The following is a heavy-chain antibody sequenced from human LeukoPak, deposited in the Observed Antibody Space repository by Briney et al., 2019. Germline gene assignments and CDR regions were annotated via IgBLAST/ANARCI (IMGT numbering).Heavy chain of an antibody. CDR1: GFTFISNY. J-gene: IGHJ4*02. D-gene: IGHD2-15*01. CDR3: ARDIDLGY. Sequence: PGGSLNLSCAASGFTFISNYMSWVRRAPGKGLEWVSVIYSGGSTYYADSVKGRFTMSRDNSKNTLYLQMNSLRGEDTAVYYCARDIDLGYWGQGTLVTVSS. CDR2: IYSGGST. V-gene: IGHV3-66*02.